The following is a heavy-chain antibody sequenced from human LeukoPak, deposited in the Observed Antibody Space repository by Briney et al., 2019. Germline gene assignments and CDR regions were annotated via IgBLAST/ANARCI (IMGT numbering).Heavy chain of an antibody. D-gene: IGHD3-16*01. J-gene: IGHJ5*02. Sequence: GGSLRLSCAASGFTFSSYAMSWVRQAPGKRLEWVSSISGSGDTTHFADSVKGRFAISRDTPKNTLYLQMNSLRAGDTALYYCAKSHYNLGNWSPFDPWGQGTLVTVSS. V-gene: IGHV3-23*01. CDR3: AKSHYNLGNWSPFDP. CDR1: GFTFSSYA. CDR2: ISGSGDTT.